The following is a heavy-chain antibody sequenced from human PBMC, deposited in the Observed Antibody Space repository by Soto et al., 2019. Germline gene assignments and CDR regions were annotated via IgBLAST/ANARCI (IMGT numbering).Heavy chain of an antibody. CDR3: ARGGAAAGRRFDY. J-gene: IGHJ4*02. D-gene: IGHD6-13*01. CDR1: GYTFTSYN. Sequence: QVQLVQSGAEVKKPGASVKVSCKASGYTFTSYNIHWVRQAPGQGLEWMGIINPSGGSTSYAQKFQGRVXXTXDXXTTTVYMELSSLSSEDTAVYYCARGGAAAGRRFDYWGQGTLVTVSS. V-gene: IGHV1-46*01. CDR2: INPSGGST.